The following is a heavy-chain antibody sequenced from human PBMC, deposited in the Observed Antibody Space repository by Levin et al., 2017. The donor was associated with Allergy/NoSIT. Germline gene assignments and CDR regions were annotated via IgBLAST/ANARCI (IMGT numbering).Heavy chain of an antibody. J-gene: IGHJ4*02. Sequence: GGSLRLSCAASGFTFSSYGMHWVRQAPGKGLEWVAVIWYDGSNKYYADSVKGRFTISRDNSKNTLYLQMNSLRVDDTAVYYCARDQESGWADYWGQGTLVTVSS. V-gene: IGHV3-33*01. CDR3: ARDQESGWADY. D-gene: IGHD6-19*01. CDR1: GFTFSSYG. CDR2: IWYDGSNK.